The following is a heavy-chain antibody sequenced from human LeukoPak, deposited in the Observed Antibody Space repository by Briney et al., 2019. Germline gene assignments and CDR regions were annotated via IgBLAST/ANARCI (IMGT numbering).Heavy chain of an antibody. CDR1: GGSISSYY. D-gene: IGHD3-9*01. CDR2: IYYSGST. J-gene: IGHJ4*02. Sequence: SETLSLTCTVSGGSISSYYWSWIRQPPGKGLEWIGYIYYSGSTNYNPSLKSRVTISVDRSKNQFSLKLSSVTAADTAVYYCARVSYDILTGYYTPGYFDYWGQGTLVTVSS. V-gene: IGHV4-59*01. CDR3: ARVSYDILTGYYTPGYFDY.